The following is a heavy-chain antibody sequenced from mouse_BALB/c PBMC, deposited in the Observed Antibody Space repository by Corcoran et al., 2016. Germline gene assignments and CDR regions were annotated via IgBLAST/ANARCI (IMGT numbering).Heavy chain of an antibody. Sequence: QIQLVQSGPELKKPGETVKISCKASGYTFTNYGMNWVKQAPGKGLKWMGWINTYTGEPTYADDFKGRFAFSLETSASTAYLQINNLKNEDTATYFCAREPLAMDYWGHGTSVTVSS. J-gene: IGHJ4*01. CDR3: AREPLAMDY. V-gene: IGHV9-3-1*01. CDR2: INTYTGEP. CDR1: GYTFTNYG.